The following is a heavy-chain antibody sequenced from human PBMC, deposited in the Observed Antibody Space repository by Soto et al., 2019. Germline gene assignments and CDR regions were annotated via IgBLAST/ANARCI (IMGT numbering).Heavy chain of an antibody. CDR2: IYYSGST. Sequence: TLSLTCTVSGGSLSSGCYYWSWIRQHPGKGLEWIGYIYYSGSTYYNPSLKSRVTFSVDTSENQFALKLSSVTAAYTAVYYCARDGYIGGGPFYYWGQGTLVTVSS. CDR1: GGSLSSGCYY. J-gene: IGHJ4*02. CDR3: ARDGYIGGGPFYY. D-gene: IGHD3-16*01. V-gene: IGHV4-31*03.